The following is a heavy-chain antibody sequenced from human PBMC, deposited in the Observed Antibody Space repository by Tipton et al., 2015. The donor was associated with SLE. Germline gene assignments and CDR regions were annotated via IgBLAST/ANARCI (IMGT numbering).Heavy chain of an antibody. CDR1: GFTFSTSG. J-gene: IGHJ1*01. CDR2: ISYDGSNK. CDR3: ARTADCSSTSCYTGGGYFQH. V-gene: IGHV3-30*03. Sequence: SLRLSCAASGFTFSTSGMHWVRQAPGKGLEWVAVISYDGSNKYYADSVKGRFTISRDNSKNTLYLQMNSLRVEDTAVYYCARTADCSSTSCYTGGGYFQHWGQGTLVTVSS. D-gene: IGHD2-2*02.